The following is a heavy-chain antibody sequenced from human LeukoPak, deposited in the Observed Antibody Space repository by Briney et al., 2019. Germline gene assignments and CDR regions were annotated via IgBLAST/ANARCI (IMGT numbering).Heavy chain of an antibody. CDR3: ARDMWFGELLPQAFDI. Sequence: GESLRLSCAASGFTFSGYEMNWVRQAPGKGLEWVSFISSSGSTTYYTDSVKGRFTISRDNAKNSMYLQMNSLRAEDTAFYYCARDMWFGELLPQAFDIWGQGILVTISS. J-gene: IGHJ3*02. CDR2: ISSSGSTT. D-gene: IGHD3-10*01. CDR1: GFTFSGYE. V-gene: IGHV3-48*03.